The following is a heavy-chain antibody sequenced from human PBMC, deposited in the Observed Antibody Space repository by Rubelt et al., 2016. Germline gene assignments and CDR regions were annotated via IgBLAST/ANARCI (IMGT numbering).Heavy chain of an antibody. J-gene: IGHJ2*01. CDR2: IIPIFGTA. CDR3: ARVLVYYDSSGYSRNWYFDL. Sequence: QVQLVQSGAEVKKPGASVKVSCKASGYTFTSYGISWVRQAPGQGLEWMGGIIPIFGTANYAQKFQGRVTITADKSTSTAYMELSSLRSEDTAVYYCARVLVYYDSSGYSRNWYFDLWGRGTLVTVSS. V-gene: IGHV1-69*06. D-gene: IGHD3-22*01. CDR1: GYTFTSYG.